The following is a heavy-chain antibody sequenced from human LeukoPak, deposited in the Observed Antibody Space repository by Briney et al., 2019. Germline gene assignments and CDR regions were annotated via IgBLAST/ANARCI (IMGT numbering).Heavy chain of an antibody. CDR3: TTEGSVAGTPRRYFDL. V-gene: IGHV3-15*01. D-gene: IGHD6-19*01. J-gene: IGHJ2*01. Sequence: PGGSLRLSCAASGFTFSSYSMNWVRQAPGKGLEWVGRIKSKTDGGTTDYAAPVKGRFTISRDDSKNTLYLQMNSLKTEDTAVYYCTTEGSVAGTPRRYFDLWGRGTLVTVSS. CDR2: IKSKTDGGTT. CDR1: GFTFSSYS.